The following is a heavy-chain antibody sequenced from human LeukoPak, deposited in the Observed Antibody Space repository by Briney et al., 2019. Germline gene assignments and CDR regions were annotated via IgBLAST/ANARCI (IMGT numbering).Heavy chain of an antibody. Sequence: PGGSLRLSCAASGFTFSSYGMHWVRQAPGKGLEWVSAISGSGGSTYYADSVKGRFTISRDNSKNTLYLQMNSLRAEDTAVYYCAKENDYYDSSGLLLGYFQHWGQGTLVTVSS. CDR2: ISGSGGST. CDR3: AKENDYYDSSGLLLGYFQH. V-gene: IGHV3-23*01. D-gene: IGHD3-22*01. J-gene: IGHJ1*01. CDR1: GFTFSSYG.